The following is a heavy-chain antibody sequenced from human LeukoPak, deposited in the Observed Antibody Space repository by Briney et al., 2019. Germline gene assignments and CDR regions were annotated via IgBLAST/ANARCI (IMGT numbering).Heavy chain of an antibody. CDR2: INDNGDRT. D-gene: IGHD6-13*01. Sequence: PGRSLRPSCAASGFTFSSSALTWVRHDPRKGMEWVSSINDNGDRTYYSDSVKGRFTISRDTSKSTLYLQMNSLRAEDTAFYFCAKVSRSCLDNWGQGTLVAVSS. CDR3: AKVSRSCLDN. J-gene: IGHJ4*02. V-gene: IGHV3-23*01. CDR1: GFTFSSSA.